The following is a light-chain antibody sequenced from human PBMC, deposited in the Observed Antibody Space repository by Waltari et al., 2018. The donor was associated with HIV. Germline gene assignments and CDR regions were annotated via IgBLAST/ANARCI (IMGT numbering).Light chain of an antibody. V-gene: IGLV1-44*01. CDR2: SNN. Sequence: QSVLTQPPSASGTPGPRVTISCSGSSTNLGSSTVNWYQQLPGTAPKLLIYSNNPRPSGVPDRFSGSKSGTSASLAISGLQSEDEADCYCAAWDDSLNGYVFGSGTKVTVL. CDR3: AAWDDSLNGYV. CDR1: STNLGSST. J-gene: IGLJ1*01.